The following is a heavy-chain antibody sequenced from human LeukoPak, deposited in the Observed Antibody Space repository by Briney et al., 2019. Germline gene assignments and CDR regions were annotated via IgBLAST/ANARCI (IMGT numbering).Heavy chain of an antibody. CDR1: GGSISSYY. D-gene: IGHD3-16*02. CDR2: IYYSGST. Sequence: SETLSLTYTVSGGSISSYYWSWIRQPLGKGLEWIGYIYYSGSTSYNPSLKSRVTISVDTSKNQFSLKLSSVTAADTAVYYCARSEYQVLPYRGAFDTWGQGTMVTVSS. CDR3: ARSEYQVLPYRGAFDT. J-gene: IGHJ3*02. V-gene: IGHV4-59*01.